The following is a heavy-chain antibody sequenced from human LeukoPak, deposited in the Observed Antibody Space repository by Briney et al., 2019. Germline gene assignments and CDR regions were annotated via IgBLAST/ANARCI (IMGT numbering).Heavy chain of an antibody. D-gene: IGHD4-23*01. CDR3: TTDSYGGNERGY. V-gene: IGHV3-15*01. Sequence: GGSLRLSCAASGFTFSNAWMSWVRQADGKGREWVGRIKSKTDGGTTDYAAPVKGRFTNSRDDSKNTLYLQMNSLKTEDTAVYYCTTDSYGGNERGYWGQGTLVTVS. CDR2: IKSKTDGGTT. CDR1: GFTFSNAW. J-gene: IGHJ4*02.